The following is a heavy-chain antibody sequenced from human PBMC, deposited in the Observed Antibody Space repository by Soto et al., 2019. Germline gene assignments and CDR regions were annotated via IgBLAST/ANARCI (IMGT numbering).Heavy chain of an antibody. CDR1: GYPFTSYA. Sequence: GXSVKVSCNASGYPFTSYAMHWVRQAPGQRLKWMGWINAGNGNTKYSQKFQGRVTITRDTSASTAYMELSSLRSEDTAVYYCARDCSLGKAMYIIKHYYYYGMDVWGQRTTVTVSS. V-gene: IGHV1-3*01. CDR2: INAGNGNT. D-gene: IGHD3-10*01. J-gene: IGHJ6*02. CDR3: ARDCSLGKAMYIIKHYYYYGMDV.